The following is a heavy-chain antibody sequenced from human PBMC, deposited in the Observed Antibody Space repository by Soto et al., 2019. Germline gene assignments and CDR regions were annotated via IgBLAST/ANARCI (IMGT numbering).Heavy chain of an antibody. CDR2: IYYSGST. D-gene: IGHD6-6*01. Sequence: PSETLSLTCTVSGGSISSGGYYWSWIRQHPGKGLEWIGYIYYSGSTYYNPSLKSRVTISVDTSKNQFSLKLSSVTAADTAVYYCARARIIADRNKGYNWFDPWGQGTMVTVSS. V-gene: IGHV4-31*03. CDR1: GGSISSGGYY. J-gene: IGHJ5*02. CDR3: ARARIIADRNKGYNWFDP.